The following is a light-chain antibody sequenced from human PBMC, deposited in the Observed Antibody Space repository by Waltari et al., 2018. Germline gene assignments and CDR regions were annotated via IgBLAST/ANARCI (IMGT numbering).Light chain of an antibody. J-gene: IGKJ5*01. Sequence: EFVLSQSPATLSLSPGERAPFPSRASQSVSSYLAWYQQKPGQAPRLLIYDASNRATGIPARFSGSGSGTDFTLTISSLEPEDFAVYYCQQRSNWPPITFGQGTRLEIK. V-gene: IGKV3-11*01. CDR2: DAS. CDR1: QSVSSY. CDR3: QQRSNWPPIT.